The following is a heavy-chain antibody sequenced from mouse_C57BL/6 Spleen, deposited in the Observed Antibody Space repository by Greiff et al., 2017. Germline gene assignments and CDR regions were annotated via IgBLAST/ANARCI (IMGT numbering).Heavy chain of an antibody. CDR1: GYTFTDYE. CDR3: TRFYYGSSPLYYAMDY. Sequence: QVQLKESGAELVRPGASVTLSCKASGYTFTDYEMHWVKQTPVHGLEWIGAIDPETGGTAYNQKFKGKAILTADKSSSTAYIELRSLTSEDSAVYYCTRFYYGSSPLYYAMDYWGQGTSVTVSS. V-gene: IGHV1-15*01. CDR2: IDPETGGT. D-gene: IGHD1-1*01. J-gene: IGHJ4*01.